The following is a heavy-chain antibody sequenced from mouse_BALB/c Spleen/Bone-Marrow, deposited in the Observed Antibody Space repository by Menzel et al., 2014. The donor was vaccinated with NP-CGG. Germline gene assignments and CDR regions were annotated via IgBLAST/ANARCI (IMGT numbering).Heavy chain of an antibody. Sequence: EVQLQQSGGGLVKPGGSLKLSCAASGFTFSNYVMSWIRQTPEKGLEWVATISSGGTYTFYSDSVKGRFTISRDNAKNTLYLQMSSLRSEDTAMYYCARRGEISLLRPGYFDVWGAGTTVTVSS. D-gene: IGHD1-2*01. J-gene: IGHJ1*01. CDR2: ISSGGTYT. CDR3: ARRGEISLLRPGYFDV. V-gene: IGHV5-9-3*01. CDR1: GFTFSNYV.